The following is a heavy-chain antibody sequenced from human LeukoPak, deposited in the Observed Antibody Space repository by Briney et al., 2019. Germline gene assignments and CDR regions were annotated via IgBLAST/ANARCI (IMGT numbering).Heavy chain of an antibody. CDR2: ISSSSSYI. CDR1: GFTFSSYS. CDR3: ASPGEYSSGWYGDAFDI. J-gene: IGHJ3*02. Sequence: GGSLRLSCAASGFTFSSYSMNWVRQAPGKGLEWVSSISSSSSYIYYADSVKGRFTISRDNAKNSLYLQMNSLRAEDTAVYYCASPGEYSSGWYGDAFDIWGQGTMVTVSS. D-gene: IGHD6-19*01. V-gene: IGHV3-21*01.